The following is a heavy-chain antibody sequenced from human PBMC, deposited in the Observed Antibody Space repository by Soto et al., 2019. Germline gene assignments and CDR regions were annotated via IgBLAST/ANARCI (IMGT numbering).Heavy chain of an antibody. CDR3: AKDRVFVRAKVVDY. Sequence: GGSLRLSCAASGFTFSSYAMSWVRQAPGKGLEWVSAISGSGGSTYYADSVKGRFTISRDNSKNTLYLQMNSLRAEDTAVYYSAKDRVFVRAKVVDYWGQGTLVTVSS. CDR2: ISGSGGST. CDR1: GFTFSSYA. J-gene: IGHJ4*02. D-gene: IGHD2-2*01. V-gene: IGHV3-23*01.